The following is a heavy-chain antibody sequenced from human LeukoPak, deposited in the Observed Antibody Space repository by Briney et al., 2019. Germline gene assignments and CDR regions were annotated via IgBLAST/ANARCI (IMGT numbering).Heavy chain of an antibody. Sequence: PGGSLRLSRAASGFNLTYYAMTWVRQAPGMGLEWVSGIRGNGLSTYYADSVEGRFTISRDNSQNTLYLQLNSLRTEDTAVYYCAKDLGPTLLTRFDSWGQGTLVAVSS. CDR1: GFNLTYYA. J-gene: IGHJ4*02. CDR2: IRGNGLST. CDR3: AKDLGPTLLTRFDS. V-gene: IGHV3-23*01. D-gene: IGHD3-10*01.